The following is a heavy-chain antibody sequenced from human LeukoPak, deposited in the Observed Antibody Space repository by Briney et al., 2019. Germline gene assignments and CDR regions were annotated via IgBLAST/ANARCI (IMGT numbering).Heavy chain of an antibody. CDR3: ARDVGVTRLDP. Sequence: ASVKVSCKASGNTLSNYGFNWVRQAPGQGLEWMGWISANNGNTDYAQNFQGRVTLTADTSTGIAYMELRSLTSDDTAVYYCARDVGVTRLDPWGQGTLVTVSS. J-gene: IGHJ5*02. D-gene: IGHD3-22*01. V-gene: IGHV1-18*01. CDR1: GNTLSNYG. CDR2: ISANNGNT.